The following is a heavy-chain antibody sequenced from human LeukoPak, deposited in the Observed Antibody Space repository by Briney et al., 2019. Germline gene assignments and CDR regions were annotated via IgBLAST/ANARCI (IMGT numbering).Heavy chain of an antibody. Sequence: GRSLRLSCAASGFTFSSHAMNWVRQAPGKGLEWVAVISYDGTNKYYAASVKGRFTISRDNSKNTLNLQMTSLRADDTALYFCARDLAGYCGSASCYGYYFDYWGQGTLVTVSS. J-gene: IGHJ4*02. CDR3: ARDLAGYCGSASCYGYYFDY. V-gene: IGHV3-30-3*01. D-gene: IGHD2-2*01. CDR2: ISYDGTNK. CDR1: GFTFSSHA.